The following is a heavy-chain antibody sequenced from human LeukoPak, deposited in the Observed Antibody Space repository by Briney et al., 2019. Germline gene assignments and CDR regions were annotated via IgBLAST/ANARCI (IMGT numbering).Heavy chain of an antibody. Sequence: TGGSLRLSCAASGFTFSSFAMSWVRQAPGKGLEWVAVIWYDGSNKYYADSVKGRFTISRDNSKNTLYLQMNSLRAEDTAVYYCARGTYYDFWSGYYLTRFIDYWGQGTLVTVSS. CDR2: IWYDGSNK. V-gene: IGHV3-33*08. CDR3: ARGTYYDFWSGYYLTRFIDY. D-gene: IGHD3-3*01. CDR1: GFTFSSFA. J-gene: IGHJ4*02.